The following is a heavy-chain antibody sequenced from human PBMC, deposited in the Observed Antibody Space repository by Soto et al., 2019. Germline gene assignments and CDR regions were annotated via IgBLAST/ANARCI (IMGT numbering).Heavy chain of an antibody. CDR2: FYSSGSI. D-gene: IGHD6-19*01. J-gene: IGHJ5*02. Sequence: SETLSLTCIVSCYSIPPGGYYRSWIRHHPGKGLEWIGSFYSSGSIIYNPSLRSRVSISGDTSSNQFSMSLTSVTAADTARYYCARMYSSGSGWFHPWGQGTLVTVSS. CDR1: CYSIPPGGYY. V-gene: IGHV4-31*03. CDR3: ARMYSSGSGWFHP.